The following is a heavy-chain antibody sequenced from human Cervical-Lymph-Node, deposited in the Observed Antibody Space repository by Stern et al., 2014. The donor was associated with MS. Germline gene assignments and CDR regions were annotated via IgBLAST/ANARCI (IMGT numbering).Heavy chain of an antibody. CDR3: ARDYGDYAFDY. V-gene: IGHV5-51*01. J-gene: IGHJ4*02. D-gene: IGHD4-17*01. CDR2: IYPGVSDT. CDR1: GYSFTANW. Sequence: EVQLVESGAEVKKPGESLKISCKGSGYSFTANWIAWVRQMPGKGLEWMGIIYPGVSDTRSSPAFQGQVTISADKSIRTAYLQWSSLKASDTAMYYCARDYGDYAFDYWGQGTLVTVSS.